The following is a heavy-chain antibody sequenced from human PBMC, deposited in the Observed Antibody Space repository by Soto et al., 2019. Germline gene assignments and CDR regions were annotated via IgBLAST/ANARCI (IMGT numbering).Heavy chain of an antibody. Sequence: QVQLVESGGGVVQPGRSLRLSCAASGFTFSSYGMHWVRQAPGKGLEWVAVIWYDGSNKYYADSVKGRFTISRDNSKNTLYLQMNSLRAEDTAVYYCARDPTKALTELSLYVDYWGQGTMVTVSS. CDR3: ARDPTKALTELSLYVDY. J-gene: IGHJ4*02. CDR1: GFTFSSYG. CDR2: IWYDGSNK. D-gene: IGHD3-16*02. V-gene: IGHV3-33*01.